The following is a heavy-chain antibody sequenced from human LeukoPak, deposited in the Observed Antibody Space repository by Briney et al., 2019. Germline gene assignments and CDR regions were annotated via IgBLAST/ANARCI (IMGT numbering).Heavy chain of an antibody. CDR3: AKDMGSYGRRDYYMDV. CDR1: GFTFSSYG. CDR2: ISYDGSNK. D-gene: IGHD5-18*01. V-gene: IGHV3-30*18. J-gene: IGHJ6*03. Sequence: GGSLRLSCAASGFTFSSYGMHWVRQAPGKGLEWVAVISYDGSNKYYADSVKGRFTISRDNSKNTLYLQMNSLRAEDTAVYYCAKDMGSYGRRDYYMDVWGKGTTVTISS.